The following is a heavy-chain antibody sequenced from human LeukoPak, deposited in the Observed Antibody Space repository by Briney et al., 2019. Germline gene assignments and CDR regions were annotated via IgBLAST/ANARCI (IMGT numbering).Heavy chain of an antibody. CDR3: ARFRGSGS. Sequence: GGSLRLSCAASGFTFSSYAMHWVRQAPGKGLEWVAVISYDGSNKDYADSVKGRFTISRDNSKNTLYLQMNSLRAEDTAVYYCARFRGSGSWGQGTLVTVSS. V-gene: IGHV3-30*04. D-gene: IGHD6-19*01. CDR2: ISYDGSNK. CDR1: GFTFSSYA. J-gene: IGHJ4*02.